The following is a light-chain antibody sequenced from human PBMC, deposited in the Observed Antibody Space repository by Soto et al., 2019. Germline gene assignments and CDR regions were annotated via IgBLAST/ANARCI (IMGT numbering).Light chain of an antibody. CDR3: CSYAGSSTYV. J-gene: IGLJ1*01. Sequence: QSVLTQPASLSGSPGQSITISCTGTSSDVGSYNLVSWYQQHPGKAPKLMIYEGSKRPSGVSNRFSGSKSGNTASLTISGLQAEDGADYYCCSYAGSSTYVVGTGTKVTVL. CDR1: SSDVGSYNL. CDR2: EGS. V-gene: IGLV2-23*01.